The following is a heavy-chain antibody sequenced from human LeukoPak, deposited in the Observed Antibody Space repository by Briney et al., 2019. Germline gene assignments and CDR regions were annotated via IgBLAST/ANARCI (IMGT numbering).Heavy chain of an antibody. Sequence: SGGSLRLSCAASGFKFDDYSMHWVRQAPGKGLEWVSLITWDGGSKYYADSVLGRFTISRDNSKNSLYLQMNSLRTEDTAVYYCAKDLGFDWNGGVLEYWGQGTLVSVSS. CDR3: AKDLGFDWNGGVLEY. J-gene: IGHJ4*02. D-gene: IGHD1-1*01. V-gene: IGHV3-43*01. CDR2: ITWDGGSK. CDR1: GFKFDDYS.